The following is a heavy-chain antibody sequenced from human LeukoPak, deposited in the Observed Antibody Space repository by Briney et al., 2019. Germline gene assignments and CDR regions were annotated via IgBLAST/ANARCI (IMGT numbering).Heavy chain of an antibody. V-gene: IGHV3-43*01. D-gene: IGHD6-13*01. CDR1: GFTFDDYT. J-gene: IGHJ4*02. Sequence: GGSLRLSCAASGFTFDDYTMHWVRQAPGKGLEWVSLISWDGGSTYYADSVKGRFTISRDNSKNSLYLQMNSLRTEDTALYYCAKDKGRVYSDVGGFDYWGQGTLVTVSS. CDR2: ISWDGGST. CDR3: AKDKGRVYSDVGGFDY.